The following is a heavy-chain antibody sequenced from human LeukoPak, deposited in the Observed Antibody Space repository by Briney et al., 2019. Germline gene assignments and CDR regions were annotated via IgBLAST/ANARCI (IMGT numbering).Heavy chain of an antibody. V-gene: IGHV3-7*01. CDR3: ARDPVMGYYYYYMDV. CDR1: GFTFDTYP. D-gene: IGHD2-8*01. Sequence: GGSLRLSCAAAGFTFDTYPTNWVRQAPGRGLEWLANIKQDGSEKYYVDCVKGRFTISRDNAKNSLYLQMNSLRAEDTAVYYCARDPVMGYYYYYMDVWGKGTTVTVSS. J-gene: IGHJ6*03. CDR2: IKQDGSEK.